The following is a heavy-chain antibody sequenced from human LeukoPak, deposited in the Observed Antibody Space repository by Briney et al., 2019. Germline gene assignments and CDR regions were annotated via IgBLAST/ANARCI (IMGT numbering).Heavy chain of an antibody. Sequence: PSETLSLTCTVSGGSISSYYWSWIRQPPGKGLEWIGYIYYSGTTNYNSSLKSRVTISVDTSKHQFSLKLRSVTAADTAVYYCAREGVGATDDAFDVWGQGIVVTVSS. CDR1: GGSISSYY. V-gene: IGHV4-59*13. CDR3: AREGVGATDDAFDV. CDR2: IYYSGTT. D-gene: IGHD1-26*01. J-gene: IGHJ3*01.